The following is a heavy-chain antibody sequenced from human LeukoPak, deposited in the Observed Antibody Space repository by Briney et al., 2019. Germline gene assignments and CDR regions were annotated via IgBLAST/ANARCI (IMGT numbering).Heavy chain of an antibody. CDR3: ARGGWLGKPQRVDY. Sequence: PGGSLRLSCLASGFIVSNNYMSWVRQAPGKGLEWVSVLYNAGSTYYADSVKGRFTISRDNSKNTLYLQMNSLRAEDTAVYYCARGGWLGKPQRVDYWGQGTLVTVSS. CDR2: LYNAGST. V-gene: IGHV3-53*01. D-gene: IGHD6-19*01. J-gene: IGHJ4*02. CDR1: GFIVSNNY.